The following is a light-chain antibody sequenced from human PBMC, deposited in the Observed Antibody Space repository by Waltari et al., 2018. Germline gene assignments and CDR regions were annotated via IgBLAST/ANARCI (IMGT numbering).Light chain of an antibody. J-gene: IGLJ2*01. V-gene: IGLV3-25*03. CDR2: KDT. Sequence: SSELTQPPSVSVSPGQTASITCSADALPKQYGYWYQQKQGQAPVLVIYKDTERPSGIPGRFSGSSSGTTVTLTISGVQAEDEADYYCQSADSSGTYVVFGAGTKLTVL. CDR1: ALPKQY. CDR3: QSADSSGTYVV.